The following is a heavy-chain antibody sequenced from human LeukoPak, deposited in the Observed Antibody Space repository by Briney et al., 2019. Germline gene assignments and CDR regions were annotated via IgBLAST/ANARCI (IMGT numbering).Heavy chain of an antibody. D-gene: IGHD2-15*01. J-gene: IGHJ4*02. CDR2: AYYSGHT. CDR3: ARHPFATPFDY. V-gene: IGHV4-59*08. CDR1: GGSISDNY. Sequence: SETLSLTCTVSGGSISDNYWSWIRQPPGKGLEWIGYAYYSGHTNYNSSLKSRVTMSLDTSKSQFSLRLSSVTAADAAVYFCARHPFATPFDYWGPGTLVTVSS.